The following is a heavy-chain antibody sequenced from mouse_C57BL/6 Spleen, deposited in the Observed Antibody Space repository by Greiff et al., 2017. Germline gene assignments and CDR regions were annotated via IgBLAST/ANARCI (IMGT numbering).Heavy chain of an antibody. CDR2: INPNNGGT. V-gene: IGHV1-22*01. CDR3: ATPYGSRYFDY. CDR1: GYTFTDYN. Sequence: VQLQQSGPELVKPGASVKMSCKASGYTFTDYNMHWVKQSHGKSLGWIGYINPNNGGTSYNQKFKGKATLTVNKSSSTAYMELRSLTSEDSAVYYCATPYGSRYFDYWGQGTTLTVSS. D-gene: IGHD1-1*01. J-gene: IGHJ2*01.